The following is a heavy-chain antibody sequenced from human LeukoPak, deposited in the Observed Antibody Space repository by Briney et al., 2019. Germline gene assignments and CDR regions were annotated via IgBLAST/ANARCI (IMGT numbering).Heavy chain of an antibody. Sequence: GGSLRLSCAASGFTFSSYWMSWVRQAPGKGLEWVANIKQDGSEKYYVDSVKGRFTISRDNAKNSLYLQMNSLRAEDTALYHCARAAAGYYYYYMDVWGKGTTVTISS. CDR1: GFTFSSYW. CDR3: ARAAAGYYYYYMDV. CDR2: IKQDGSEK. V-gene: IGHV3-7*03. J-gene: IGHJ6*03.